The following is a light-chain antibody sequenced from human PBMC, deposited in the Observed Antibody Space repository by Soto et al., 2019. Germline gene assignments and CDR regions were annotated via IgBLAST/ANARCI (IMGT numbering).Light chain of an antibody. J-gene: IGKJ4*01. CDR1: QSVTSNH. V-gene: IGKV3-20*01. CDR3: QQYGDSLLT. Sequence: EIVLTQSPGTLSLSPGERATLSCRASQSVTSNHLAWYQRKPGQAPRLLIYGASSRATGIPDRFSGSGSGTDFSLTISRLEPEDLAVYYCQQYGDSLLTFGGGTRVE. CDR2: GAS.